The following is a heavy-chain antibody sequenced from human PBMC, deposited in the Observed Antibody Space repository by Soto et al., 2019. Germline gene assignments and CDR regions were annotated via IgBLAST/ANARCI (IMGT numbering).Heavy chain of an antibody. D-gene: IGHD3-9*01. J-gene: IGHJ4*02. CDR3: ASYLTGFHAWYFDY. V-gene: IGHV4-39*01. CDR1: GGSISSSSYY. Sequence: SETLSLTCTVSGGSISSSSYYWGWIRQPPGKGLEWIGSIYYSGSTYYNPSLKSRVTISVDTSKNQFSLKLSSVTAADTAVYYCASYLTGFHAWYFDYWSQGTLVTVSS. CDR2: IYYSGST.